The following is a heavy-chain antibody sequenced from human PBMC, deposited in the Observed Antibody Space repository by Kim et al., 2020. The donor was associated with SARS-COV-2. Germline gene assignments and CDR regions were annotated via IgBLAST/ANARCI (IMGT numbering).Heavy chain of an antibody. V-gene: IGHV1-2*02. CDR3: ARAYYGSDPYNWFDP. Sequence: ARKFQGRVTMTRETSSSTASMELSRLRSDDTAVYYCARAYYGSDPYNWFDPWGQGTLVTVSS. D-gene: IGHD3-10*01. J-gene: IGHJ5*02.